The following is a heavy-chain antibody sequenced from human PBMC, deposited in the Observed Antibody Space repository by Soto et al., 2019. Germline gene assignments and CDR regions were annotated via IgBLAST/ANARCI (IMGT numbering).Heavy chain of an antibody. CDR3: ARDGRIAARPDWFDP. V-gene: IGHV1-18*01. CDR1: GYTFTSYG. CDR2: ISAYNGNT. J-gene: IGHJ5*02. D-gene: IGHD6-6*01. Sequence: ASVKVSCKASGYTFTSYGISWVRQAPGQGLEWMGWISAYNGNTNYAQKLQGRVTMTTDTSTSTAYMELRSLRSDDTAVYYCARDGRIAARPDWFDPWGQGTLVNVSS.